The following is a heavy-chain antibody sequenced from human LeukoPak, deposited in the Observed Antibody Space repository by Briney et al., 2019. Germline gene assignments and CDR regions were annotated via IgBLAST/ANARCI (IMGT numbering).Heavy chain of an antibody. Sequence: GESLKISCKASGYSFTSYWIGWVRQMPGNGLEWMGIIDPSDSETRYPPSFQGQVTISVDKSLTTADLQWNSLKASDTAMYYCARQTAMGRSGDYWGQGTLVTVSS. CDR2: IDPSDSET. V-gene: IGHV5-51*01. D-gene: IGHD5-18*01. CDR1: GYSFTSYW. CDR3: ARQTAMGRSGDY. J-gene: IGHJ4*02.